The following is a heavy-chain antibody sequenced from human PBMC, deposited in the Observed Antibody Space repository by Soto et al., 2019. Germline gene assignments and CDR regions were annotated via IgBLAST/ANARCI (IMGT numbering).Heavy chain of an antibody. D-gene: IGHD6-25*01. J-gene: IGHJ4*02. CDR2: ISPHGGGA. Sequence: QVQLVQSGAEVKKPGASVKVSCEASGDTFTGYDVHWVRQAPGQGLEWMGWISPHGGGAKYAQNFQGRVTLTTDSAHMRGFMEVTRVMYYCTAVYFCARGDSGGNRLMFWGQGTMVTASS. V-gene: IGHV1-2*02. CDR1: GDTFTGYD. CDR3: ARGDSGGNRLMF.